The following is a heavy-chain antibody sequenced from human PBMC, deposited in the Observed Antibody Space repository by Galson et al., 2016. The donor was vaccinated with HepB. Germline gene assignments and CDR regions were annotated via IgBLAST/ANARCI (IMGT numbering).Heavy chain of an antibody. CDR2: IRPGVSTT. D-gene: IGHD5-24*01. CDR1: GYSLSNYW. J-gene: IGHJ4*02. CDR3: ASATDGNFFFDY. Sequence: QSGAEVKKPGESLKISCQASGYSLSNYWIGWVRQLPGKGLKWMGLIRPGVSTTYYRPSLQGQVTISADKSLFTAYLQWSNLRASDSGLYYCASATDGNFFFDYWAQGTLLTVSS. V-gene: IGHV5-51*01.